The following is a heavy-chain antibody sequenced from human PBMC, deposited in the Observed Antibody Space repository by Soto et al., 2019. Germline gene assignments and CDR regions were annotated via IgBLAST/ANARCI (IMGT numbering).Heavy chain of an antibody. D-gene: IGHD2-21*01. V-gene: IGHV4-61*01. CDR2: ISDSGST. J-gene: IGHJ2*01. CDR1: GGSVNSGTNY. Sequence: SETLSLTCTVSGGSVNSGTNYWSWIRQPPGKGLEWIGYISDSGSTNYNPSLKSRLTTSVDTSKNQFSLNLTSVTAADTALYYCARVSGEAYLNWYFDLWGRGTLVTVSS. CDR3: ARVSGEAYLNWYFDL.